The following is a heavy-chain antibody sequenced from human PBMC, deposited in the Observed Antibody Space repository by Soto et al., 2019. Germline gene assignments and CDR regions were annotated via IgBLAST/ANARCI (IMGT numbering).Heavy chain of an antibody. Sequence: ASVKVSCKASGYTFTSYCISWVRQAPGQGLEWMGWISAYNGNTNYAQKLQGRVTMTTDTSTSTAYMELRSLRSDDTAVYYCARDGGVIVVVPSSWFDPWGQGTLVTVSS. CDR1: GYTFTSYC. J-gene: IGHJ5*02. D-gene: IGHD2-2*01. V-gene: IGHV1-18*04. CDR2: ISAYNGNT. CDR3: ARDGGVIVVVPSSWFDP.